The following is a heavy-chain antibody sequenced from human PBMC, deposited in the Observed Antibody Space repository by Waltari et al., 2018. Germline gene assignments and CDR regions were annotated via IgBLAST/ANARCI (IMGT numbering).Heavy chain of an antibody. Sequence: QVQLVQSGAEVKKPGPSVQVSCQASGYTFPDKSPHWVRQAPGQGLEWMGWINPNNCGTNYAQKFQGRVTMTRDTSISTAFMDLSRLKSDDTAVYFCARGDPSVYYTSHMDVWGKGTTVTVSS. D-gene: IGHD3-3*01. CDR1: GYTFPDKS. CDR2: INPNNCGT. J-gene: IGHJ6*03. CDR3: ARGDPSVYYTSHMDV. V-gene: IGHV1-2*02.